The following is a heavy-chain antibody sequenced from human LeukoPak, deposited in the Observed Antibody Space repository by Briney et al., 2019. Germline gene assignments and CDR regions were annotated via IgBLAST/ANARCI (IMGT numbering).Heavy chain of an antibody. CDR3: AKNWRNFYFDY. CDR1: EFTFSSYG. J-gene: IGHJ4*02. V-gene: IGHV3-30*18. CDR2: ISYDGSNK. Sequence: GRSLRLSCAASEFTFSSYGMHWVRQAPGKGLEWVAVISYDGSNKYYADSVKGRFTISRDNSKNTLYLQMNSLRAEDTAVYYCAKNWRNFYFDYWGQGTLVTVSS.